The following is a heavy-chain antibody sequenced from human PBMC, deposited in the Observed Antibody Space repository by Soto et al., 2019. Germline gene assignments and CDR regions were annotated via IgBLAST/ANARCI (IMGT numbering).Heavy chain of an antibody. CDR1: GFTFSSYA. J-gene: IGHJ5*02. CDR3: AKDASWPPSVFDH. CDR2: ISGSGGST. Sequence: XGSLRLSCAASGFTFSSYAMSWVRQAPGKGLDWVSAISGSGGSTYYADSVKGRFTISRDNSKNTLYLQMNSLRAEDTAVYYCAKDASWPPSVFDHWGQGTLVTVSS. V-gene: IGHV3-23*01. D-gene: IGHD2-2*01.